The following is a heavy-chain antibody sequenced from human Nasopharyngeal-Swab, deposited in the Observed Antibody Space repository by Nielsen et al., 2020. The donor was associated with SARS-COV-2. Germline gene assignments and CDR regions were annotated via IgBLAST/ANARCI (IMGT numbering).Heavy chain of an antibody. CDR2: ISSSSSYI. D-gene: IGHD3-10*01. J-gene: IGHJ6*03. Sequence: GGSLRLSCAASGFTFSSYSMNWVRQAPGKGLEWVSSISSSSSYIYYADSVKGRFTISRDNAKNSLYLQMNSLRAEDTAVYYCARARLGVDYYMDVWGKGTTVTVSS. CDR3: ARARLGVDYYMDV. CDR1: GFTFSSYS. V-gene: IGHV3-21*01.